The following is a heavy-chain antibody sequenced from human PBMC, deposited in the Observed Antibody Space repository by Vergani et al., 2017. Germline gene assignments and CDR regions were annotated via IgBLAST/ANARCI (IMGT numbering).Heavy chain of an antibody. V-gene: IGHV3-66*02. CDR3: TRSECSGTTCYGHYFDL. CDR1: GFRFTTYY. D-gene: IGHD2-15*01. CDR2: IKSDGRT. J-gene: IGHJ4*01. Sequence: VELLESGGGLAQPGGSLRVSCSASGFRFTTYYMSWVRQAPGKGLEWVSVIKSDGRTSYAESVRGRFTISRDTSRNAAYLQMNILRVEDTGVYYCTRSECSGTTCYGHYFDLWGRGILLTVAS.